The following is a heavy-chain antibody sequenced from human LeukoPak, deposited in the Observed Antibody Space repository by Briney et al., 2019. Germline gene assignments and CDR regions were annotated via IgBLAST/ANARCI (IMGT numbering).Heavy chain of an antibody. CDR1: GFSFSSYG. D-gene: IGHD3-10*01. J-gene: IGHJ4*02. CDR2: IRYDGSNK. CDR3: ARDKRSEGFGELH. V-gene: IGHV3-30*02. Sequence: QTGGSLRLSCAASGFSFSSYGMYWVRQAPGKGLEWVAFIRYDGSNKYYADSVKGRFTISRDNSKNTLYLQMNSLRAEDTAVYYCARDKRSEGFGELHWGQGTLVTVSS.